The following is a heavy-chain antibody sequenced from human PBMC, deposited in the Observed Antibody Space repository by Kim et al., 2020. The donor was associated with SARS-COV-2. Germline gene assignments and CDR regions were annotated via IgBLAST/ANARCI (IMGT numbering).Heavy chain of an antibody. V-gene: IGHV4-39*01. CDR2: IYYSGST. J-gene: IGHJ5*02. CDR3: ARLFSRARIVVVPAAKRQLYNWFDP. D-gene: IGHD2-2*01. CDR1: GGSISSSSYY. Sequence: SETLSLTCTVSGGSISSSSYYWGWIRQPPGKGLEWIGSIYYSGSTYYNPSLKSRVTISVDTSKNQFSLKLSSVTAADTAVYYCARLFSRARIVVVPAAKRQLYNWFDPWGQGTLVTVSS.